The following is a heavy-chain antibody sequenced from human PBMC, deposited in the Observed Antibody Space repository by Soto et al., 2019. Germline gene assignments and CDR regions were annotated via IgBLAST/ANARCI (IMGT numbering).Heavy chain of an antibody. V-gene: IGHV3-11*05. Sequence: QVQLVESGGGLVKPGGSLRLSCAASGFTFSDYYMSWIRQAPGKGLEWVSYISSSSSYTNYADSVKGRFTISRDNAKNSLYLQMNSLRAEDTALYYCARDRGFGTRLRLDYWGQGTLVTVSS. CDR1: GFTFSDYY. CDR3: ARDRGFGTRLRLDY. CDR2: ISSSSSYT. J-gene: IGHJ4*02. D-gene: IGHD3-10*01.